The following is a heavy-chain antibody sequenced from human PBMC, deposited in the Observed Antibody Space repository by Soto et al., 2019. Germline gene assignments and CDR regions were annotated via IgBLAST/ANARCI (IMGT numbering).Heavy chain of an antibody. D-gene: IGHD2-2*01. V-gene: IGHV3-9*01. CDR2: ISWNSGSI. J-gene: IGHJ4*02. CDR3: AKDSSRGDRPAVLRY. CDR1: GFTFDDYA. Sequence: GGSLRLSCAASGFTFDDYAMHWVRQAPGKGLEWVSGISWNSGSIGYADSLKGRFTISRDNAKNSLYLQMNSLRAEDTALYYCAKDSSRGDRPAVLRYWGQGTLVTVSS.